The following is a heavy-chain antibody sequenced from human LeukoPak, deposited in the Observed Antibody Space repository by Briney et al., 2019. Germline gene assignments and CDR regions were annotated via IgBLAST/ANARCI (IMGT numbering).Heavy chain of an antibody. V-gene: IGHV3-48*04. D-gene: IGHD1-26*01. J-gene: IGHJ4*02. CDR1: GFTFSSYA. CDR2: ISSSGSTI. Sequence: GGSLRLSCAASGFTFSSYAMSWVRQAPGKGLEWVSYISSSGSTIYYADSVKGRFTISRDNAKNSLYLQMNSLRAEDTAVYYCAASGSYYGGFDYWGQGTLVTVSS. CDR3: AASGSYYGGFDY.